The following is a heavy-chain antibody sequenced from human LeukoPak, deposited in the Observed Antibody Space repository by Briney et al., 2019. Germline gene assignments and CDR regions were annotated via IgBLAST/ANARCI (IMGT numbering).Heavy chain of an antibody. J-gene: IGHJ6*02. CDR1: GGSFSGYY. D-gene: IGHD6-13*01. V-gene: IGHV4-34*01. Sequence: PSETLSLTCAVYGGSFSGYYGSWIRQPPGKGLEWIGEINHSGSTNYNPSLKSRVTISVDTSKNQFSLKLSSVTAADTAVYYCARGKYSSSWNYGMDVWGQGTTVIVSS. CDR3: ARGKYSSSWNYGMDV. CDR2: INHSGST.